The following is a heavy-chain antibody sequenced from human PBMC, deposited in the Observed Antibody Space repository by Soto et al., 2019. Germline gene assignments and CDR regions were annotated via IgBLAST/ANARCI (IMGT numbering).Heavy chain of an antibody. Sequence: PGGSLRLSCAASGFTFSSYGMHWVRQAPGKGLEWVAVIWYDGSNKYYADSVKGRFTISRDNSKNTLYLQMNSLRAEDTAVYYCARSLMVYAIHYYYYGMDVWGQGTTVTVSS. CDR3: ARSLMVYAIHYYYYGMDV. CDR2: IWYDGSNK. D-gene: IGHD2-8*01. CDR1: GFTFSSYG. J-gene: IGHJ6*02. V-gene: IGHV3-33*01.